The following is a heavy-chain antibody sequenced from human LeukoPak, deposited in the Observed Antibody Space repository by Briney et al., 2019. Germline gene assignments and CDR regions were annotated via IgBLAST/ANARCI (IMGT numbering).Heavy chain of an antibody. V-gene: IGHV4-61*02. CDR2: IHTSGRT. Sequence: LQTLSLTCTISGAYISSGDYYWTWIRQPAGKGLEWIGRIHTSGRTYYNSSLNSRVSISLEFSKNQFSLTLKSVTAADTAIYYCTRVRPPTTSDYWGQGTLVIVSS. J-gene: IGHJ4*02. CDR1: GAYISSGDYY. CDR3: TRVRPPTTSDY. D-gene: IGHD1-26*01.